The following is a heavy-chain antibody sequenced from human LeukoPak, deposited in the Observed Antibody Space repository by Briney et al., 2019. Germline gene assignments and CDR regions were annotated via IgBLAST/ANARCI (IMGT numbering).Heavy chain of an antibody. Sequence: TGESLRLSCAASGFTFSTYSMNWLRLAPGKGLEWVSSISPDSNYKYYVDSVKGRFTISRDNAKSSLYLQMNSLRAEDTAVYYCVRGGYRGFDYEYWGQGTLVTVSS. J-gene: IGHJ4*02. V-gene: IGHV3-21*01. CDR1: GFTFSTYS. CDR2: ISPDSNYK. D-gene: IGHD5-12*01. CDR3: VRGGYRGFDYEY.